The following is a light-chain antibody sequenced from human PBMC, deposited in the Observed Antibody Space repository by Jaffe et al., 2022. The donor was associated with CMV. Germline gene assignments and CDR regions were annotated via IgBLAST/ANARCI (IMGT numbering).Light chain of an antibody. CDR1: QSLSGSY. Sequence: EIVLTQSPGTLSLSPGERATLSCRASQSLSGSYLAWYQQIPGQAPRLLIYGVSRRATGIPDRFSGSGSGTDFTLTISRLEPEDCAVYYCQQYGNSRTFGQGTKVEIK. CDR3: QQYGNSRT. V-gene: IGKV3-20*01. J-gene: IGKJ1*01. CDR2: GVS.